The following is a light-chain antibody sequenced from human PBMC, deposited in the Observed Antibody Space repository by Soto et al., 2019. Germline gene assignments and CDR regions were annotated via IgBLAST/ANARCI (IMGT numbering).Light chain of an antibody. Sequence: KQMTHSPSTRSASVGDRVTINCRASQCINTLVAWYQQKPGKAPKLLIYKASSLESGVPSRFSGGGIGTEFSLSISSLQPDDCTRYRSEVSAFLRYSFGEG. CDR2: KAS. CDR1: QCINTL. J-gene: IGKJ2*03. CDR3: EVSAFLRYS. V-gene: IGKV1-5*03.